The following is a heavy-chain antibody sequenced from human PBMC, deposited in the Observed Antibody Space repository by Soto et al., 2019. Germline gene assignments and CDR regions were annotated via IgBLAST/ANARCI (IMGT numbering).Heavy chain of an antibody. Sequence: SETLSLTCTVSGGSISSGGYYWSWIRQHPGKGLEWIGYIYYSGSTYYNPSLKSRVTISVDTSKNQFSLKLSSVTAADTAVYYCARFYHYDILTGYYNGGYYFDYWGQGTLVTVSS. D-gene: IGHD3-9*01. V-gene: IGHV4-31*03. CDR3: ARFYHYDILTGYYNGGYYFDY. CDR2: IYYSGST. J-gene: IGHJ4*02. CDR1: GGSISSGGYY.